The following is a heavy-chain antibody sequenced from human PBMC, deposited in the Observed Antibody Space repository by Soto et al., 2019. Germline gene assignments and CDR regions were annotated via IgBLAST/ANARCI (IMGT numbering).Heavy chain of an antibody. D-gene: IGHD2-2*01. V-gene: IGHV3-9*01. CDR2: VGWNGGDI. Sequence: VQLVESGGGLVQPGGSLRLSCAASGFTLDDYTMHWVRQAPGKGLEWVSGVGWNGGDIVYADSVKGRFTVSRENNKNSLYLEVNSLRAEDTAIYYCAKDRAVVVPVSTSYFHYYGLDVWGQGTTVTVS. CDR1: GFTLDDYT. J-gene: IGHJ6*02. CDR3: AKDRAVVVPVSTSYFHYYGLDV.